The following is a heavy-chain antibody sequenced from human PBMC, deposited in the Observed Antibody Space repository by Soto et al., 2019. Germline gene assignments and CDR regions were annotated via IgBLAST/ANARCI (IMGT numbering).Heavy chain of an antibody. J-gene: IGHJ4*02. CDR3: VRARSTDSRPDY. V-gene: IGHV3-15*01. D-gene: IGHD3-22*01. Sequence: GGSLRLSCAASGFTFSNAWMSWVRQAPGKGLEWVGRIKSKTNGGTTDYAAPVKGRFTISRDNAKNSLFLQLDSLRAEDTAVYFCVRARSTDSRPDYWGQGTLVTVSS. CDR1: GFTFSNAW. CDR2: IKSKTNGGTT.